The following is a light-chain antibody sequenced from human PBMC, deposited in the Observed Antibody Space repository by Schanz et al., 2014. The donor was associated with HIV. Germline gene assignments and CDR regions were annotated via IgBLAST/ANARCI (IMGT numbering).Light chain of an antibody. CDR2: EVS. V-gene: IGLV2-23*02. CDR1: RNDVGTYNL. J-gene: IGLJ3*02. CDR3: CSYAGSYTGV. Sequence: QSALTQPASVSGSPGQSITISCTGTRNDVGTYNLVSWYQQHPGKAPQLMIYEVSKRPSGVPNRFSGSKSGNTASLTISGLQAEDEADYYCCSYAGSYTGVFGGGTKLTVL.